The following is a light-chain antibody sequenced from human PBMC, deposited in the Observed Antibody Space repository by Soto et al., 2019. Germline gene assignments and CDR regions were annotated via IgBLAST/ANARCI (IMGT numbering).Light chain of an antibody. CDR1: QSISSY. V-gene: IGKV1-39*01. Sequence: DIQMTQSPSSLSASVGDRFTITCRASQSISSYLNWYQQKPGKAPKPLIYAASSLQSGVPSRFSGSGSGTDFTLTISSLQPEDFATYYCQQSYSTLWTFGQGTRWIS. CDR2: AAS. CDR3: QQSYSTLWT. J-gene: IGKJ1*01.